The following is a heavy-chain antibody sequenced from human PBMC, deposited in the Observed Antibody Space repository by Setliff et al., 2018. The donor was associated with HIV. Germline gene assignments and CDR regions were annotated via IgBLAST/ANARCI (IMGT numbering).Heavy chain of an antibody. J-gene: IGHJ5*01. D-gene: IGHD3-16*01. CDR2: IYPGDSDT. Sequence: PGASLKLSCTGSGYTFAKYWIAWVRHMPGEGLELMGIIYPGDSDTTYSPSFRGQVTISADKSINTAYMQWRSLETSDSAIYYCARSQGVSNINWFESWGQGSRVT. V-gene: IGHV5-51*01. CDR1: GYTFAKYW. CDR3: ARSQGVSNINWFES.